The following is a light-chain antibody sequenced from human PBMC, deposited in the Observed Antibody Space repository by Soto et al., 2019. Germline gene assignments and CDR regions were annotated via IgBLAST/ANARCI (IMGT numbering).Light chain of an antibody. CDR3: SSYTSSSTLYV. CDR2: EVS. Sequence: QSALTQPASVSGSPGQSITISCTGTSSDVGGYNYVSWYQQHPGKAPKLMIYEVSNRPSGGSNRFSGSKSGNTACLTISGLQAEDEADYYCSSYTSSSTLYVFGTGTKVTVL. V-gene: IGLV2-14*01. CDR1: SSDVGGYNY. J-gene: IGLJ1*01.